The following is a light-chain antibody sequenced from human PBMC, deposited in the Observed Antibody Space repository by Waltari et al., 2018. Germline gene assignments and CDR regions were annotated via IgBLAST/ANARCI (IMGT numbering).Light chain of an antibody. CDR2: GGS. V-gene: IGKV2-40*01. CDR3: VQALAFPPT. Sequence: DIVMTQTPLSLPITPGEPASISCRSSQSLLDGNGNTYFHWYLQKPGQSPQLLIYGGSNRASGVPDRFSGSGSGTDFTLKISKVEAEDVGIYYCVQALAFPPTFGQGTKVEIK. J-gene: IGKJ1*01. CDR1: QSLLDGNGNTY.